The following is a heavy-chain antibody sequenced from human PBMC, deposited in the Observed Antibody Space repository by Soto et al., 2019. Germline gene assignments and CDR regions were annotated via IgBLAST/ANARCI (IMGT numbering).Heavy chain of an antibody. Sequence: QVQLVQSGAEVKKPGASVKVSCKASGYTFTGYYMHWVRQAPGQGLEWMGWINPNSGGTNYAQKFQGWVTMTRDTSISTAYMELSRLRSDDTAVYYCARDRGGYSGYTEFDYWGQGTLVTVSS. D-gene: IGHD5-12*01. CDR3: ARDRGGYSGYTEFDY. CDR2: INPNSGGT. J-gene: IGHJ4*02. CDR1: GYTFTGYY. V-gene: IGHV1-2*04.